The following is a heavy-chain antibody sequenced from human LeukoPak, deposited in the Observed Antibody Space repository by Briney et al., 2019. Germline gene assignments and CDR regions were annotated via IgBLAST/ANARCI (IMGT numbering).Heavy chain of an antibody. CDR3: ARALSVVVAATETTFDY. J-gene: IGHJ4*02. D-gene: IGHD2-15*01. Sequence: PGGSLRLSCAASGFTFSSYAMHWVRQAPGKGLEWVAVISYDGSNKYYADSVKGRFTISRDNSKNTLYLQMNSLRAEDTAVYYCARALSVVVAATETTFDYWGQGTLVTVSS. CDR1: GFTFSSYA. V-gene: IGHV3-30-3*01. CDR2: ISYDGSNK.